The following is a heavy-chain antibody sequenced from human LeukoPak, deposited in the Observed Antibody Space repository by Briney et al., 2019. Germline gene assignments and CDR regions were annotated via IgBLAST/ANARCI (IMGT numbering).Heavy chain of an antibody. CDR1: GYTFTSYY. V-gene: IGHV1-46*01. Sequence: ASVKVSCKASGYTFTSYYMHWVRQAPGQGLERMGIINPSGGSTSYAQKFQGRVTMTRDTSTSTVYMELSSLRSEDTAVYYCARARFGELPYYYYGMDVWGQGTTVTVSS. CDR3: ARARFGELPYYYYGMDV. CDR2: INPSGGST. J-gene: IGHJ6*02. D-gene: IGHD3-10*02.